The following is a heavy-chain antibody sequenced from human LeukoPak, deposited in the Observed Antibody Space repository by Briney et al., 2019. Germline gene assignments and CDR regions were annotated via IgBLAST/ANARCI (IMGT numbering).Heavy chain of an antibody. D-gene: IGHD3-10*01. Sequence: GGSLRLSCAASGFTVSSNYMSWVRQAPGQGLEWVSVIFSGGTTYYADSVKGRFTISRDNSKNTLYLQMNSLRAEDTAVYYCATSLDSNVLLWFGESLGGPNWFDPWGQGTLVTVSS. CDR1: GFTVSSNY. CDR3: ATSLDSNVLLWFGESLGGPNWFDP. CDR2: IFSGGTT. V-gene: IGHV3-53*05. J-gene: IGHJ5*02.